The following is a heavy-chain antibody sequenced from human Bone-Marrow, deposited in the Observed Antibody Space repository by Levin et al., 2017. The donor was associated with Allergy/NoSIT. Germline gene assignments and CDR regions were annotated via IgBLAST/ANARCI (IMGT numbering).Heavy chain of an antibody. CDR1: GFTFSSYS. V-gene: IGHV3-21*01. Sequence: GGSLRLSCAASGFTFSSYSMNWVRQAPGKRLEWVSSISSSSSYIYYADSVKGRFTISRDNAKNSLYLQMNSLRAEDTAVYYCARAPGYCSGGSCYIDYWGQGTLVTVSS. D-gene: IGHD2-15*01. CDR2: ISSSSSYI. CDR3: ARAPGYCSGGSCYIDY. J-gene: IGHJ4*02.